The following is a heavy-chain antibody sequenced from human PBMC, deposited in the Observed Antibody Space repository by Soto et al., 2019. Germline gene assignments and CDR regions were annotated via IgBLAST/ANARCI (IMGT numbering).Heavy chain of an antibody. D-gene: IGHD1-26*01. CDR2: ISYDGSNK. CDR1: GFTLSSYG. J-gene: IGHJ6*02. Sequence: LRLSCAASGFTLSSYGMHWVRQAPGKGLEWVAVISYDGSNKYYADSVKGRFTISRDNSKNTLYLQMNSLRAEDTAVYYCATSGSSLVPNYYYYGMDVWGQGTTVTVSS. CDR3: ATSGSSLVPNYYYYGMDV. V-gene: IGHV3-30*03.